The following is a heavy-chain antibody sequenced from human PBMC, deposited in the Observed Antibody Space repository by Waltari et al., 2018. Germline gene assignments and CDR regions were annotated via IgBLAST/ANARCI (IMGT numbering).Heavy chain of an antibody. CDR2: ISNSGADT. J-gene: IGHJ4*02. V-gene: IGHV3-23*01. CDR1: GITFSMFA. Sequence: QLLESGGGLVQPGGSLRLSCSASGITFSMFAMSWVRQAPGKGLEWVSGISNSGADTYYTDSVEGRFTISRDNSKKTLYLQMNTLRVEDTAVYYCAKDHGIAYWGQGTLVTVSS. D-gene: IGHD2-21*01. CDR3: AKDHGIAY.